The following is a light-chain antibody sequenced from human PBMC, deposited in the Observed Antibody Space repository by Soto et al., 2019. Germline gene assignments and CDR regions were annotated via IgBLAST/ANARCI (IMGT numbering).Light chain of an antibody. Sequence: IVMTQSPATLSVSPGERATLSCRASQSVGRSLAWYQQKPGQAPRLLIYGASTRATGIPARFSGSGSGTEFTLTISSLQSEDFAVYYREQYGSSPWTSGQVTTVEI. J-gene: IGKJ1*01. CDR2: GAS. V-gene: IGKV3-15*01. CDR1: QSVGRS. CDR3: EQYGSSPWT.